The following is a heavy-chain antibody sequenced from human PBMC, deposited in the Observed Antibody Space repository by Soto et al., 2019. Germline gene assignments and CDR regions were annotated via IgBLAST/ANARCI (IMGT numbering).Heavy chain of an antibody. Sequence: VQLVASGGGLVQPGGSLRLSCAASEFTFRSYWMHWVRQSPGKGLVWVSRISGDGSSTTYADSVRGRFTISRDNAKNTVYLQMDSLRAEDTAVYYCARSLPGTYGAFDLWGQGTMVTVSS. CDR1: EFTFRSYW. D-gene: IGHD1-7*01. V-gene: IGHV3-74*02. CDR2: ISGDGSST. CDR3: ARSLPGTYGAFDL. J-gene: IGHJ3*01.